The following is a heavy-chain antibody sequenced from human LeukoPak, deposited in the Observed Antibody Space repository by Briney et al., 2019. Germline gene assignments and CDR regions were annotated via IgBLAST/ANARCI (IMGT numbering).Heavy chain of an antibody. CDR2: IKEDGTEK. CDR3: ARGRWSDY. D-gene: IGHD5-24*01. V-gene: IGHV3-7*01. Sequence: GRSLRLSCAASGFTFSSYGMHWVRQAPGKGLEWVANIKEDGTEKNYVDSVKGRFTISRDNVKKSLYLEMNSLRVEDTAVYYCARGRWSDYWGQGTQVTVSS. CDR1: GFTFSSYG. J-gene: IGHJ4*02.